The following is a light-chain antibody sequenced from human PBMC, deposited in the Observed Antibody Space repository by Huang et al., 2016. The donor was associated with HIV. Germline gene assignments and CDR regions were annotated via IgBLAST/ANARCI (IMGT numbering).Light chain of an antibody. J-gene: IGKJ1*01. V-gene: IGKV3-20*01. Sequence: EIVLTQSPGTLSLSQGERATNACRASQSVGSRYLAWYQTKPGQAPRLLIYGTYSRATCIPDRFIGSWSGTDFTLTITRLEPEDVAVYYCHQYRTSPRTFGQGTKVEIK. CDR3: HQYRTSPRT. CDR1: QSVGSRY. CDR2: GTY.